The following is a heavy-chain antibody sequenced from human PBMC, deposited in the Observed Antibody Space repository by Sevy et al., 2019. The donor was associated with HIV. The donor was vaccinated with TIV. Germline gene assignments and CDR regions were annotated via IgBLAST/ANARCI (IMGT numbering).Heavy chain of an antibody. CDR3: ASGSLDSTGYPFDY. CDR2: ISSSSTYI. Sequence: GGSLRLSCAASGFTFSIYTMNWVRQAPGKGLEWVSSISSSSTYIYHADSVRGRFTISRDNAKNSLYLQMHSLRAEDTAVYYCASGSLDSTGYPFDYWGQGTLVTVSS. CDR1: GFTFSIYT. V-gene: IGHV3-21*01. J-gene: IGHJ4*02. D-gene: IGHD3-22*01.